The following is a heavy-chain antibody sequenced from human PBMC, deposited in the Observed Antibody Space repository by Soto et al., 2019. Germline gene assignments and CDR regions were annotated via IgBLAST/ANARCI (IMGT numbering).Heavy chain of an antibody. CDR2: ISYDGSNK. CDR1: GFTFSSYG. Sequence: GVSLRLSCAASGFTFSSYGMHWVRQAPGKGLEWVAVISYDGSNKYYADSVKGRFTISRDNSKNTLYLQMNSLRAEDTAVYYCAKDRVAYYYDSSGYQSNWGQGTLVTVSS. J-gene: IGHJ4*02. D-gene: IGHD3-22*01. CDR3: AKDRVAYYYDSSGYQSN. V-gene: IGHV3-30*18.